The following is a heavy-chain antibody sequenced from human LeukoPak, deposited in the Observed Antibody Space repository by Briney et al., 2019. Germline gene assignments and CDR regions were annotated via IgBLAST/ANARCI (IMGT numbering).Heavy chain of an antibody. Sequence: PGGSLRLSCAASGSTFSSYAMHWVRQAPGKGLEWVAVISYDGSNKYYADSVKGRFTISRDNSNNTLYLQMNSLRAEDTAVYYCARDRVPETPTYYFDYWGQGTLVTVSS. CDR1: GSTFSSYA. D-gene: IGHD3-10*01. V-gene: IGHV3-30*01. CDR3: ARDRVPETPTYYFDY. J-gene: IGHJ4*02. CDR2: ISYDGSNK.